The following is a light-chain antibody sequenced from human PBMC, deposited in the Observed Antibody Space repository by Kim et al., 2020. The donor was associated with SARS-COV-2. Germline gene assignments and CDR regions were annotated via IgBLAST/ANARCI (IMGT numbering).Light chain of an antibody. CDR3: QSYDSSLSGV. Sequence: GQMVPTSGTGSSSNIGAGYDVHWYQQLPGTSPKRLVYGNSNRPSVVPDRFSGSKSGTSASLAITGLQAEYEADYYCQSYDSSLSGVFGTGTKVTVL. CDR1: SSNIGAGYD. J-gene: IGLJ1*01. CDR2: GNS. V-gene: IGLV1-40*01.